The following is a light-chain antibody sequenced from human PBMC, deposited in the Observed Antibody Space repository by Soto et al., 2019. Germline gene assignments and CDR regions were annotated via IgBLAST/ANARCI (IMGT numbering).Light chain of an antibody. Sequence: QSVLTQPAPVSGSAGQSITISCSGTMRDVGAYSLVSWNQQHPGTAPKLSIYEVRNRPSGISSRFSCSRSGNTASLTISGLQSEDEGDYYCSAYTARSTLVFGGGTKLPVL. CDR1: MRDVGAYSL. V-gene: IGLV2-14*01. CDR2: EVR. CDR3: SAYTARSTLV. J-gene: IGLJ3*02.